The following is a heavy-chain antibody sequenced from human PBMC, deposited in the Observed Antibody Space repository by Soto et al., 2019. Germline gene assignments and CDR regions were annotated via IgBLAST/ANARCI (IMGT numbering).Heavy chain of an antibody. CDR2: INPNSGGT. J-gene: IGHJ4*02. Sequence: ASVKVSCKASGYTFTGYYMHWVRQAPGQGLEWMGWINPNSGGTNYAQKFQGWVTMTRDTSISTAYMELSRLRSDDTAVYYCARAAMVRWIDDWAQGTLVTVSS. D-gene: IGHD3-10*01. V-gene: IGHV1-2*04. CDR3: ARAAMVRWIDD. CDR1: GYTFTGYY.